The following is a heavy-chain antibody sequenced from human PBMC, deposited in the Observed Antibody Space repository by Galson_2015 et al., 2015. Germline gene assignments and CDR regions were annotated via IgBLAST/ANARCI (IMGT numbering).Heavy chain of an antibody. D-gene: IGHD1-1*01. CDR2: IRCKANSYAT. Sequence: SLRLSCAASGFTFSGSAIHWVRQASGKGLEWVGRIRCKANSYATTYAASVKGRFTISRDDSKNMAYLQMNSLKTEDTAVYYCTRAPVERVGWFDRWGQGALVTVSS. J-gene: IGHJ5*02. V-gene: IGHV3-73*01. CDR3: TRAPVERVGWFDR. CDR1: GFTFSGSA.